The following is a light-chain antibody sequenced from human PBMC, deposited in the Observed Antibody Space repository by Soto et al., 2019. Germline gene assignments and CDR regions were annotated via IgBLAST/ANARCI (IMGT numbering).Light chain of an antibody. CDR1: SSDVGGYNL. CDR3: FSDVGSRTLV. J-gene: IGLJ2*01. CDR2: EDS. V-gene: IGLV2-23*01. Sequence: QSALTPPASVSGSPGQSITISCTGTSSDVGGYNLVSWYRQHPGKAPKLMIYEDSKRASGVSNRFSCSKSGNTASLTISGLQDEDYADDYCFSDVGSRTLVFRGGTKLTV.